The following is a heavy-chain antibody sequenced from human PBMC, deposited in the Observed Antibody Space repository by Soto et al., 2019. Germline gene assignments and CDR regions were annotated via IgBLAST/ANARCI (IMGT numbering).Heavy chain of an antibody. D-gene: IGHD2-21*02. V-gene: IGHV5-10-1*01. CDR3: ARHGRDCGGDCYSTYYYGMDV. Sequence: PGESLKISCKGSGYSFTSYWISWVRQMPGKGLEWMGRIDPSDSYTNYSPSFQGHVTISADKSINTAYLQWSSLKASDTAMYYCARHGRDCGGDCYSTYYYGMDVWGQGTTVTVSS. CDR1: GYSFTSYW. J-gene: IGHJ6*02. CDR2: IDPSDSYT.